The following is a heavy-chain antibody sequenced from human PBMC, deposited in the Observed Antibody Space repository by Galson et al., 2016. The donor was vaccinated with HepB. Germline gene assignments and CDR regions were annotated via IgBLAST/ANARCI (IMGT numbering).Heavy chain of an antibody. J-gene: IGHJ6*02. CDR2: IIPSLGTA. CDR3: ARDHVDYGDSVGYYYGIDV. D-gene: IGHD4-17*01. Sequence: SVKVSCKASGGTFSSYGFSWVRQAPGQGLEWMGGIIPSLGTANYAQKFQGRVTITADEYTSTAYMEVSSLRSEDTAVYYCARDHVDYGDSVGYYYGIDVWGQGTTVTVSS. V-gene: IGHV1-69*13. CDR1: GGTFSSYG.